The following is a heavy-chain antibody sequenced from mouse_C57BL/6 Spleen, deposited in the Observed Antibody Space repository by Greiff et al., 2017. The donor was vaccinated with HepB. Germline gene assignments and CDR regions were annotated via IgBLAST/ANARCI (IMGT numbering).Heavy chain of an antibody. J-gene: IGHJ2*01. CDR2: IRNKANNHAT. Sequence: EVKLMESGGGLVQPGGSMKLSCAASGFTFSDAWMDWVRQSPEKGLEWVAEIRNKANNHATYYAESVKGRFTISRDDSKSSVNLQMNSLRAEDTGIYYCTRGSGYDFDYWGQGTTLTVSS. V-gene: IGHV6-6*01. CDR1: GFTFSDAW. CDR3: TRGSGYDFDY. D-gene: IGHD3-2*02.